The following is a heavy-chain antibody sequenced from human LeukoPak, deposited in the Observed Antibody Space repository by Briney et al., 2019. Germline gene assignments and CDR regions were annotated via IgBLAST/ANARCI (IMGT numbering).Heavy chain of an antibody. D-gene: IGHD3-16*01. CDR1: GYSFTGYF. V-gene: IGHV1-2*02. CDR2: INPSSGDT. J-gene: IGHJ6*02. Sequence: ASVKGSCATSGYSFTGYFMQWVRQAPGQGLEWMGWINPSSGDTNYAQKFPGRVTMTRDTSISTAYMELSRLRSDAAAVYYCARRFYYAMDVWGQGTTVTVSS. CDR3: ARRFYYAMDV.